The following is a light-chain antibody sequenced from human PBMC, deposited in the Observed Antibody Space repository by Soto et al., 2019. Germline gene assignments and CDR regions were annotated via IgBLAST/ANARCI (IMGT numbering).Light chain of an antibody. Sequence: EIVLTQSPATLSLSPGERATLSCRASQSVSSYLAWYQQRPGQAPRLLIYGASIRATGIPDRFSGSGSETDFTLTISRLEPEDFAVYYCQHYGGSVLTFGGGTKVDIK. J-gene: IGKJ4*01. CDR3: QHYGGSVLT. V-gene: IGKV3-20*01. CDR2: GAS. CDR1: QSVSSY.